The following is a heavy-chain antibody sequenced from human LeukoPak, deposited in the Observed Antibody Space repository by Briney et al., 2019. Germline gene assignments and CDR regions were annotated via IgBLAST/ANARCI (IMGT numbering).Heavy chain of an antibody. Sequence: GESLKISCKGSGYSFTDYWIGWVRQMLGKGLEWMGIIYPGDSDTRYSPSIQGQVTISADNPISTAYLTWSSVKASDTAMYYCARHSGSGSYRSVFGYWGQGTLVTVSS. CDR1: GYSFTDYW. CDR2: IYPGDSDT. J-gene: IGHJ4*02. CDR3: ARHSGSGSYRSVFGY. V-gene: IGHV5-51*01. D-gene: IGHD3-10*01.